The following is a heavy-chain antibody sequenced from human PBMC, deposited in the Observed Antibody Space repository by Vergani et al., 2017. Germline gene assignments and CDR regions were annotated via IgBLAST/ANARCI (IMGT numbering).Heavy chain of an antibody. CDR2: ISGNGGTT. J-gene: IGHJ4*02. CDR3: AKSLIATAGPSDY. D-gene: IGHD6-13*01. CDR1: GFTFSSYA. V-gene: IGHV3-23*04. Sequence: VQLVESGGGLVKPGGSLRLSCAASGFTFSSYAMTWVRQAPGKGLEWVSSISGNGGTTYYADSVKGRFTISRDNSKNTVYLQMSSLRAEDTAVFYCAKSLIATAGPSDYWGQGTLVTVSS.